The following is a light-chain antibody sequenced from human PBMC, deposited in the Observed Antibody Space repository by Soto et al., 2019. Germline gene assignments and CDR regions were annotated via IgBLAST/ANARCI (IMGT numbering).Light chain of an antibody. J-gene: IGLJ1*01. Sequence: HSVLTQPPSLPAAPVHKVTIYSSCISTNIGNNYVSWYQQLPGAAPKLLIYDNNNRPSALPDRISGPNSGPSATLGITGLQTGDEADYYCGTWDSSLSAGVFGTGTKVTVL. CDR3: GTWDSSLSAGV. CDR1: STNIGNNY. V-gene: IGLV1-51*01. CDR2: DNN.